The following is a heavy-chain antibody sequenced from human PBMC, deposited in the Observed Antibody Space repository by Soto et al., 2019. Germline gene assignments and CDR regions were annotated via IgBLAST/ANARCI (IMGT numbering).Heavy chain of an antibody. CDR3: ARVVAATPHHWFGP. J-gene: IGHJ5*02. Sequence: QVQLQQWGAGLLKPSETLSLTCAVYGGSFSGYYWSWIRQPPGKGLEWIGEINHSGSTNYNPSLKSRVTISVDTSKNQFSLKLSSVTAADTAVYYCARVVAATPHHWFGPWGQGTLVTVSS. CDR2: INHSGST. D-gene: IGHD2-15*01. V-gene: IGHV4-34*01. CDR1: GGSFSGYY.